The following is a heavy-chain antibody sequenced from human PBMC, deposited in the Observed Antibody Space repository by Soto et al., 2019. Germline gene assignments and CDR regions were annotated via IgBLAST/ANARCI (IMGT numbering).Heavy chain of an antibody. V-gene: IGHV1-69*06. CDR2: IIPIFGTA. J-gene: IGHJ4*02. CDR1: GGTFSSYA. D-gene: IGHD5-18*01. Sequence: AASVKVSCKASGGTFSSYAISWVRQAPGQGLEWMGGIIPIFGTANYAQKFQGRVTITADKSTSTAYMELSSLRSEDTAVYYCARVDTAMVSRPDYWGQGTLVTVSS. CDR3: ARVDTAMVSRPDY.